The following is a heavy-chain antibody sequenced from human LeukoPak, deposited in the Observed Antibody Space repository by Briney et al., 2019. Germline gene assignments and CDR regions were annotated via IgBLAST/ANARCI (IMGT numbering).Heavy chain of an antibody. CDR2: ICSSGSTI. CDR1: GYTFSSYE. V-gene: IGHV3-48*03. Sequence: PGGSLRLSCAASGYTFSSYEMNWVRQAPGKGLEWVSYICSSGSTIYYADSVKGRFTISRDNAKNSLYLQMNSLRAEDTAVYYCARVGTTAPRGLYYYGMDVWGKGTTVTVSS. J-gene: IGHJ6*04. CDR3: ARVGTTAPRGLYYYGMDV. D-gene: IGHD4-11*01.